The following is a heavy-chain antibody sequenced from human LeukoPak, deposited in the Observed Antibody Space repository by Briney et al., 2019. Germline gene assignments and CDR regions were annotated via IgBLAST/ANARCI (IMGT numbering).Heavy chain of an antibody. J-gene: IGHJ3*02. CDR1: GFTFSSYE. D-gene: IGHD3-22*01. Sequence: GGSLRLSCAASGFTFSSYEMNWVRQAPGKGLEWVSYISSSGSTIYYADSVKGRFTISRDNAKNSLYLQMNSLRAEDTAVYYCARGVTYYYDSSGYYPPERAFDIWGQGTMVTVSS. V-gene: IGHV3-48*03. CDR3: ARGVTYYYDSSGYYPPERAFDI. CDR2: ISSSGSTI.